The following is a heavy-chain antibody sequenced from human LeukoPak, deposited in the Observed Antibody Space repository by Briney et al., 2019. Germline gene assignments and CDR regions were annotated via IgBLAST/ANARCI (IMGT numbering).Heavy chain of an antibody. CDR1: GGTFSSYA. Sequence: GASVKVSCKASGGTFSSYAISWVRQAPGQGLEWMGGITPIFGTANYAQKFQGRVTITADESTSTAYMELSSLRSEDTAVYYCARATLAAAGPYYYYYMDVWGKGTTVTVSS. CDR2: ITPIFGTA. CDR3: ARATLAAAGPYYYYYMDV. J-gene: IGHJ6*03. V-gene: IGHV1-69*13. D-gene: IGHD6-13*01.